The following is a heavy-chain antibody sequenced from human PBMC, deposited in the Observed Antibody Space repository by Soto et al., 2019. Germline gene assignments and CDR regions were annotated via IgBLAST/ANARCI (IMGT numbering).Heavy chain of an antibody. D-gene: IGHD6-6*01. V-gene: IGHV3-23*01. CDR1: GFTFSSYA. Sequence: EVQLLESGGGLVQPGESLRLSCAASGFTFSSYAMSWVRQAPGKGLEWVSVISGSDDSTYYADSVKGRFTISRDNSKNTLYLQMNSLRAEDTAGYYCAKRRSSSTFDYWGQGTLVTVSS. CDR3: AKRRSSSTFDY. CDR2: ISGSDDST. J-gene: IGHJ4*02.